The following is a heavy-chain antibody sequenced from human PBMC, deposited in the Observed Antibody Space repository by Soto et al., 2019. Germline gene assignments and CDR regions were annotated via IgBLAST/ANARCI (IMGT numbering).Heavy chain of an antibody. J-gene: IGHJ5*01. CDR1: GFTFTSYG. CDR2: ISYDGGLQ. Sequence: QAHLVESGGGVVQPGRSLRPSCAASGFTFTSYGMHWVRQAPGTRLEWVAVISYDGGLQHYADSVKGRFTISRDNSKNMVLLQMNSLRAEDTAVYYCVSDRGYGHASVPYSGGQGTLVSVSS. D-gene: IGHD5-18*01. V-gene: IGHV3-30*03. CDR3: VSDRGYGHASVPYS.